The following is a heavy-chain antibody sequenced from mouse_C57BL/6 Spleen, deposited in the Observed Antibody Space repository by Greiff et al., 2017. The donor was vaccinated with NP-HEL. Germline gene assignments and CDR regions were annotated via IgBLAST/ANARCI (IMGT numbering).Heavy chain of an antibody. J-gene: IGHJ4*01. Sequence: QVTLKESGPELVKPGASVKLSCKASGYTFTSYDINWVKQRPGQGLEWIGWIYPRDGSTKYNEKFKGKATLPVDTSSSTAYMELHSLTSEDSAVYFCARVGGNSDYYAMDYWGQGTSVTVSS. CDR1: GYTFTSYD. D-gene: IGHD2-1*01. CDR3: ARVGGNSDYYAMDY. V-gene: IGHV1-85*01. CDR2: IYPRDGST.